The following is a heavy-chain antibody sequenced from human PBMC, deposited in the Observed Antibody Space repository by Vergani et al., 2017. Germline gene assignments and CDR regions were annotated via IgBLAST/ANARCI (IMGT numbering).Heavy chain of an antibody. D-gene: IGHD6-6*01. CDR1: GFTFDDYT. CDR3: AKVSSDYGMDV. J-gene: IGHJ6*02. Sequence: VQLVESGGVVVQPGGSLRLSCAASGFTFDDYTMHWVRQAPGKGLEWVAVISYDGSNKYYADSVKGRFTISRDNSKNTLYLQMNSLRAEDTAVYYCAKVSSDYGMDVWGQGTTVTVSS. V-gene: IGHV3-30*18. CDR2: ISYDGSNK.